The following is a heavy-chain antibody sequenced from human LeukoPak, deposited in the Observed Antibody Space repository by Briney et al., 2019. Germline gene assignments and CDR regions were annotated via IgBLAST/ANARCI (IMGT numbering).Heavy chain of an antibody. D-gene: IGHD3-22*01. J-gene: IGHJ4*02. V-gene: IGHV3-23*01. CDR1: GFTFSSYA. CDR3: AKKPLSYDSSGYIFDY. Sequence: PGESLRLSCAASGFTFSSYAMSWVRQAPGKGLEWVSAISGSGGSTYYADSVKGRFTISRDNSKNTLYLQMNSLRAEDTAVYYCAKKPLSYDSSGYIFDYWGQGTLVTVSS. CDR2: ISGSGGST.